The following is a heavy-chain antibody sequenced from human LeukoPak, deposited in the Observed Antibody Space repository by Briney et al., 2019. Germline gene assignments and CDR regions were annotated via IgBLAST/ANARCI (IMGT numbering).Heavy chain of an antibody. CDR2: ISGSGGST. J-gene: IGHJ4*02. V-gene: IGHV3-23*01. CDR3: AKVALWFGELSGTYFDY. CDR1: GFTFSSYA. D-gene: IGHD3-10*01. Sequence: GGSLRLSCAASGFTFSSYAMGWVRQAPGKGLEWVSAISGSGGSTYYADSVKGRFTISRDNSKNTLYLQMNSLRAEDTAVYYCAKVALWFGELSGTYFDYWGQGTLVTVSS.